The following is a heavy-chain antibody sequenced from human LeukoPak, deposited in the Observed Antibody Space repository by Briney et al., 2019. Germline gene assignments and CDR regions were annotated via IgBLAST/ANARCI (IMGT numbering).Heavy chain of an antibody. CDR2: IIPIFGTA. CDR3: ASGTGYSSSWNFDY. J-gene: IGHJ4*02. Sequence: SVKVSCKASGGTFSSYAISWVRQAPGQGLEWMGGIIPIFGTANYAQKFQGRVTITTDESTSTAYMELSSLRSKDTAVYYCASGTGYSSSWNFDYWGQGTLVTVSS. V-gene: IGHV1-69*05. CDR1: GGTFSSYA. D-gene: IGHD6-13*01.